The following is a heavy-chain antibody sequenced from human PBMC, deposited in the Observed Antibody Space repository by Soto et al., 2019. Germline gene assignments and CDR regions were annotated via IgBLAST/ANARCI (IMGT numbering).Heavy chain of an antibody. J-gene: IGHJ5*02. CDR2: IGTAGDT. Sequence: PGGSLRLSCAASGFTFSSYDMHWVRQATGKGLEWVSAIGTAGDTYYPGSVKGRFTISGENAKNSLYLQMNSLRAGDTAVYYCARSLPGDPFDPWGQGTLVTVSS. D-gene: IGHD3-16*01. CDR3: ARSLPGDPFDP. V-gene: IGHV3-13*04. CDR1: GFTFSSYD.